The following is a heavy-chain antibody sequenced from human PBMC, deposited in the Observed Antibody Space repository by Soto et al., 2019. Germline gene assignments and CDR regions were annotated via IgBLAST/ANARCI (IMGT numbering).Heavy chain of an antibody. V-gene: IGHV1-69*12. CDR2: IIPIFGTA. Sequence: QVQLVQSGAEVKKPGSSVKVSCKASGGTFSSYAISWVRQAPGQGLEWMGGIIPIFGTANYAQKFQGRVTINADESTSNAYMELSTLTAEASAVYDCARDITNGANCYDMDVWGKGTTVTVAS. D-gene: IGHD4-17*01. J-gene: IGHJ6*04. CDR3: ARDITNGANCYDMDV. CDR1: GGTFSSYA.